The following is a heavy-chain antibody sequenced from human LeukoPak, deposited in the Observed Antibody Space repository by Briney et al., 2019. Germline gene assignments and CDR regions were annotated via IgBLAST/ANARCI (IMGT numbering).Heavy chain of an antibody. CDR3: ARVPGWKSTFDI. J-gene: IGHJ3*02. V-gene: IGHV4-59*01. CDR2: IYYRGST. Sequence: SETLSLTCTVSGGSISSYYWSWIRQPPGKGLEYIGYIYYRGSTNYNPSLKSRVTISVDTSKNQFSLKLSSVTAADTAVYYCARVPGWKSTFDIWGQGTMVTVSS. D-gene: IGHD1-1*01. CDR1: GGSISSYY.